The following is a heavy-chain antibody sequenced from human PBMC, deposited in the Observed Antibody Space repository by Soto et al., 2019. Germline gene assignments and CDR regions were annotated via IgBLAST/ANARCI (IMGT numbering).Heavy chain of an antibody. CDR3: ARSIQGSTCSYDSSGTRHHYYYGLDV. J-gene: IGHJ6*02. D-gene: IGHD3-22*01. CDR1: GGTFNSYP. Sequence: QVLLVQSGAEVKKPVSSVKVSCKTSGGTFNSYPISWVRQAPGQGLEWMGGIVPIYDASDYAPSSQGRVTITADELTRTAYMEVSSLGSEDTAVYYCARSIQGSTCSYDSSGTRHHYYYGLDVWGQGTTVTVSS. V-gene: IGHV1-69*01. CDR2: IVPIYDAS.